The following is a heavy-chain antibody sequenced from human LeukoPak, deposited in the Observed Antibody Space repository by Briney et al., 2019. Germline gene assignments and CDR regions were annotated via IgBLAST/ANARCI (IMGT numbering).Heavy chain of an antibody. CDR3: ARGIVGTRDYYYYMDV. V-gene: IGHV4-4*07. CDR2: IYTSGST. CDR1: GGSMNTYY. Sequence: SETLSLTCTVSGGSMNTYYWSWIRQTAGKALEWIGRIYTSGSTYYNPSLESRVTMSVDTSKNQFSLKVSSVTAADTAVYYCARGIVGTRDYYYYMDVWGKGTTVTVPS. D-gene: IGHD1-26*01. J-gene: IGHJ6*03.